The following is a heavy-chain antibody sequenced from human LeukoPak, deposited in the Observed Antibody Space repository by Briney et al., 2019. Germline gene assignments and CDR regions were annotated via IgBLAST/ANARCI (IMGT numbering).Heavy chain of an antibody. CDR1: GFTFSGSS. V-gene: IGHV3-73*01. CDR3: TTSYSGNSWYDWFGP. J-gene: IGHJ5*02. CDR2: IRTKANTYAT. Sequence: GGSLRLSCAASGFTFSGSSIHWVRQASGKGLEWVGLIRTKANTYATAYAASVTGRFTISRDDSKNTSYLQMNSLKTEDTALYFCTTSYSGNSWYDWFGPWGQGTLVTVSS. D-gene: IGHD6-13*01.